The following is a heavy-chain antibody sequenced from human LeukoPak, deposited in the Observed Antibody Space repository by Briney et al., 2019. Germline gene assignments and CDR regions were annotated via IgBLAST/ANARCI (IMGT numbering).Heavy chain of an antibody. Sequence: GGSLRLSCAASGFTFSDYYMSWIRQAPGEGVEWVSYISSSGSTIYYADSVKGRFTISRDNAKNSLYLQMNSLRAEDTAVYYCARGSSYYDSNGYYYADVIRYWGQGTLVTVSS. CDR3: ARGSSYYDSNGYYYADVIRY. CDR2: ISSSGSTI. D-gene: IGHD3-22*01. V-gene: IGHV3-11*01. CDR1: GFTFSDYY. J-gene: IGHJ4*02.